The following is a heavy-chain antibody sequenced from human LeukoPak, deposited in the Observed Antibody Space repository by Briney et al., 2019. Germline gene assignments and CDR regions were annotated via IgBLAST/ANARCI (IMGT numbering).Heavy chain of an antibody. CDR2: ISSSSSYI. Sequence: PGGSLRLSCAASGFTFSSYSMNWVRQAPGKGLEWVSSISSSSSYIYYADSVKGRFTISRDNAKNSLYLQMNSLRAEDTAVYYCARDLYYHDSSGPFDYWGQGTLVTVSS. CDR3: ARDLYYHDSSGPFDY. J-gene: IGHJ4*02. CDR1: GFTFSSYS. V-gene: IGHV3-21*01. D-gene: IGHD3-22*01.